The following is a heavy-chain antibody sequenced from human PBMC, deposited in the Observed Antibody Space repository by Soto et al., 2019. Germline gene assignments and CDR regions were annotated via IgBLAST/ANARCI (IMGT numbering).Heavy chain of an antibody. CDR2: IIPIFGTA. J-gene: IGHJ3*02. V-gene: IGHV1-69*13. CDR1: GGTFSSYA. Sequence: ASVKVACKASGGTFSSYAISWVRQAPGQGLEWMGGIIPIFGTANYAQKFQGRVTITADESTSTAYMELSSLRSEDTAVYYCARELLIVGATLAAFDIWGQGTMVTGSS. D-gene: IGHD1-26*01. CDR3: ARELLIVGATLAAFDI.